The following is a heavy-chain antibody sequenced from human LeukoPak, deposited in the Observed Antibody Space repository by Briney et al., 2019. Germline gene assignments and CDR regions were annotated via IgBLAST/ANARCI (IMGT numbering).Heavy chain of an antibody. CDR3: ARGDGDYSYYYYMDV. CDR2: ISSSGSTI. D-gene: IGHD4-17*01. CDR1: GFTFSSYE. J-gene: IGHJ6*03. Sequence: GGSLRLSCAASGFTFSSYEMNWVRQAPGKGLEWVSCISSSGSTIYYADSVKGRFTISRDNAKNSLYLQMNSLRAEDTAVYYCARGDGDYSYYYYMDVWGKGTTVTISS. V-gene: IGHV3-48*03.